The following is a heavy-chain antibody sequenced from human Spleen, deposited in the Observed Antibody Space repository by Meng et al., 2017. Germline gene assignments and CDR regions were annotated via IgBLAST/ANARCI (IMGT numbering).Heavy chain of an antibody. CDR1: DGSINNYY. Sequence: SETLSLTCTVSDGSINNYYWSWIRQPPGKGLEWIGYISYSGSTNYNPSLKSRVTISLDTSKRQFSLQLSSVTAADTAVYYCAREGYHDHYGMDVWGQGTTVTVSS. V-gene: IGHV4-59*12. D-gene: IGHD2-2*01. J-gene: IGHJ6*02. CDR3: AREGYHDHYGMDV. CDR2: ISYSGST.